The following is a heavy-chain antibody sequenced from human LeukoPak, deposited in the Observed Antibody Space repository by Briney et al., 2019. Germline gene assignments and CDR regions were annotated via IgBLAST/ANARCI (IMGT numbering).Heavy chain of an antibody. J-gene: IGHJ4*02. V-gene: IGHV3-21*01. Sequence: PGGSLRLSCAASGFTFSSYSMNWVRQAPGKGLEWVSSISSSSSYIYYADSVKGRFTISRDNAKNSLYLQMNSLRAEDTAVYYCARGDYDFWSGYYPLDYWGQGTLVTVSS. CDR3: ARGDYDFWSGYYPLDY. CDR1: GFTFSSYS. D-gene: IGHD3-3*01. CDR2: ISSSSSYI.